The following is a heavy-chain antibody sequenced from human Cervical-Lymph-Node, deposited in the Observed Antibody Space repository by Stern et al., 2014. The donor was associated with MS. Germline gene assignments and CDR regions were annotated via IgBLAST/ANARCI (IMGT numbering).Heavy chain of an antibody. CDR2: INTNTGNP. Sequence: VQLVESGSELRKPGASVKIACKASGYAFSRYAMNWVRQAPGQGLEWMGWINTNTGNPRYAQGFTGQFVFSLDTSVSTAYLQISSLKAEDTAVYYCVRDRITFGGVIVTPYYFDYWGQGTLVTVSS. D-gene: IGHD3-16*02. CDR1: GYAFSRYA. CDR3: VRDRITFGGVIVTPYYFDY. V-gene: IGHV7-4-1*02. J-gene: IGHJ4*02.